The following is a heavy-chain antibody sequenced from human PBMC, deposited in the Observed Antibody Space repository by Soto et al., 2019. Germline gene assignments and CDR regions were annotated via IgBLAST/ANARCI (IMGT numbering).Heavy chain of an antibody. J-gene: IGHJ6*02. V-gene: IGHV3-33*01. CDR1: GFTFSSYG. D-gene: IGHD3-3*01. Sequence: GGSLRLSCAASGFTFSSYGMHWVRRAPGKGLEWVAVIWYDGSNKYYADSVKGRFTIPRDNSKNTLYLQMNSLRAEDTAVYYCARGSNYDFWSGYITYYYYGMDVWGQGTTVTVSS. CDR2: IWYDGSNK. CDR3: ARGSNYDFWSGYITYYYYGMDV.